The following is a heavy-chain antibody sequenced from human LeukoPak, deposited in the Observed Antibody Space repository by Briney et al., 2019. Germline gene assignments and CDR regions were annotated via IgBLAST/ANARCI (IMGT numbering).Heavy chain of an antibody. J-gene: IGHJ4*02. CDR2: IYYSGRT. V-gene: IGHV4-39*07. CDR1: GGSISSSTYY. D-gene: IGHD6-19*01. CDR3: ARSRYSSAWGNYFDY. Sequence: SETLSLTCTVSGGSISSSTYYWGWIRQPPGKGLEWIGSIYYSGRTHYNPSLKSRVIISVDTSKNQFSLKLSSVTAADTAVYYCARSRYSSAWGNYFDYWGQGTLVTVSS.